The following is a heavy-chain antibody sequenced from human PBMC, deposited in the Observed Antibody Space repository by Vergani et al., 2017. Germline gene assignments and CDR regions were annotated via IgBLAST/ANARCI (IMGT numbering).Heavy chain of an antibody. CDR3: ARERYSGYAREYFDY. V-gene: IGHV7-4-1*02. CDR2: INTNTGNP. D-gene: IGHD5-12*01. Sequence: QVQLVQSGSELKKPGASVQVSCKASGYTFPSYGMNWVRQAPGQGLEWRGWINTNTGNPTYAQGFTGRYVFSLDTSVSTAYLQISSLKAEDTAVYYCARERYSGYAREYFDYWGEGSLVTVSS. J-gene: IGHJ4*02. CDR1: GYTFPSYG.